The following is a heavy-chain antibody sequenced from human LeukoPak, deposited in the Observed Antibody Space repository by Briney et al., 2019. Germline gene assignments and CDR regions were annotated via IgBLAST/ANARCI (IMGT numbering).Heavy chain of an antibody. CDR1: GRSISSGSYY. J-gene: IGHJ4*02. CDR3: AREEAAGFNDY. V-gene: IGHV4-61*02. CDR2: SYTSGST. D-gene: IGHD6-13*01. Sequence: SETLSLTCTVSGRSISSGSYYWSWIRQPAGEELEWLGRSYTSGSTNYNPSLKRRVTISVDSSKNQFTLKLSSVTAADTAVYYCAREEAAGFNDYWGQGTLVTVSS.